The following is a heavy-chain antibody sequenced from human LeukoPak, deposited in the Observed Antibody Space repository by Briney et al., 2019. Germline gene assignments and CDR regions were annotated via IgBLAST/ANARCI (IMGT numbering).Heavy chain of an antibody. CDR3: AKNPSDSIFYGMDV. D-gene: IGHD2-21*02. CDR1: GFTFSSYA. V-gene: IGHV3-23*01. J-gene: IGHJ6*02. Sequence: GGSLRLSCAASGFTFSSYAMSWVRQAPGKGLEWVSAISGSGGNTHYADSVKGRFTISRDNSKNTLYLQMNSLRAEDTAVYYCAKNPSDSIFYGMDVRGQGTTVTVSS. CDR2: ISGSGGNT.